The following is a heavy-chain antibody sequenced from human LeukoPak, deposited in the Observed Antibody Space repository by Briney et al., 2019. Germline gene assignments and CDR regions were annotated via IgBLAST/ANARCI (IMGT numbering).Heavy chain of an antibody. D-gene: IGHD6-19*01. CDR1: GFAFSTYS. V-gene: IGHV3-21*01. J-gene: IGHJ4*02. CDR2: ISSTSTYI. CDR3: TRVAPGRQWLVPDCDY. Sequence: GGSLRLSCAASGFAFSTYSMNWVRQAPGKGLEWVSSISSTSTYIYYADSVKGRFTISRDNAKNSLYLQMNSLRAEDTAVYYCTRVAPGRQWLVPDCDYWGQETLVTVSS.